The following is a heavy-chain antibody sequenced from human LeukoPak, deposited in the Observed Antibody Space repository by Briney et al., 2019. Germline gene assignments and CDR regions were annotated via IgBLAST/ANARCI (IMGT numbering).Heavy chain of an antibody. V-gene: IGHV3-21*01. Sequence: PGGSLRLSCAASGFTFSSYTMNWVRQAPGKRQEWVSAISNGSSYKYFTDSVKGRFSISRDNAKDSLYLQMNSLRAEDTAVYYCARDSLEYSSSSGFDYWGQGTLVTVSS. CDR3: ARDSLEYSSSSGFDY. D-gene: IGHD6-6*01. CDR2: ISNGSSYK. CDR1: GFTFSSYT. J-gene: IGHJ4*02.